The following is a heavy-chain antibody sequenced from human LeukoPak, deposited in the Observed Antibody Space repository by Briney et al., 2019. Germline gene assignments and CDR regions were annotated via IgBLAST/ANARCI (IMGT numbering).Heavy chain of an antibody. CDR3: AWDYGDFGYYGMDV. D-gene: IGHD4-17*01. Sequence: GGSLRLSFAASGFTFSSYAMHWVRQAPGKGLEWVAVISYDGSNKYYADYVKVRFTISRDNSKNTLYLQMNSLRAEDTAVYYCAWDYGDFGYYGMDVWGQGTTVTVSS. CDR1: GFTFSSYA. J-gene: IGHJ6*02. V-gene: IGHV3-30-3*01. CDR2: ISYDGSNK.